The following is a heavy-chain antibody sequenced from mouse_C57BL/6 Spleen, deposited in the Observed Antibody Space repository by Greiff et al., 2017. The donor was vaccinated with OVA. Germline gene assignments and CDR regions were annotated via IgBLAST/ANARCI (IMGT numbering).Heavy chain of an antibody. Sequence: VKLVESGAELVKPGASVKMSCKASGYTFTTYPIEWMKQNHGKSLEWIGNFHPYNDDTKYNEKFKGKATLTVEKSSSTVYLELSRLTSDDSAVYYCARGHYYGSTLYAMDYWGQGTSVTVSS. D-gene: IGHD1-1*01. CDR2: FHPYNDDT. CDR3: ARGHYYGSTLYAMDY. J-gene: IGHJ4*01. V-gene: IGHV1-47*01. CDR1: GYTFTTYP.